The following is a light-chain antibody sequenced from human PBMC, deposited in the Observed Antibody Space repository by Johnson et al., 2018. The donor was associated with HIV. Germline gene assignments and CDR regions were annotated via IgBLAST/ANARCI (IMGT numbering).Light chain of an antibody. CDR1: SSNIGINY. V-gene: IGLV1-51*01. CDR3: GTWDSSLSAYV. J-gene: IGLJ1*01. CDR2: DND. Sequence: QSVLTQPPSVSAAPGQKVTISCSGSSSNIGINYVSWFQQLPGTAPKLLIYDNDKRPSGITDRFSGSKSGTSATLGITGLQTGDEADYYCGTWDSSLSAYVFGTGTKVTVL.